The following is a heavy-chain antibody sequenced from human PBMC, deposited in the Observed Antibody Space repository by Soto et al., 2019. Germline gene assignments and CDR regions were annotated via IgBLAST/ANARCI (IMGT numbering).Heavy chain of an antibody. CDR3: ARSRVTTHNRNYYYYGMDV. CDR1: GGTFSSYA. D-gene: IGHD4-17*01. Sequence: QVQLVQSGAEVKKPGSSVKVSCKASGGTFSSYAISWVRQAPGQGLEWMGGIIPIFGTANYAQKFQGRVTITADESTSTAYMELSSLRSEDTAVYYCARSRVTTHNRNYYYYGMDVWGQGTTVTVSS. V-gene: IGHV1-69*12. J-gene: IGHJ6*02. CDR2: IIPIFGTA.